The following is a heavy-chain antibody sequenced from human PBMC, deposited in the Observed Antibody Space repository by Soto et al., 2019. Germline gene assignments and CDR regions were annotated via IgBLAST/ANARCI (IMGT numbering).Heavy chain of an antibody. CDR3: ASGDYCSSTSCSAYFDY. CDR1: GFTFSSYS. D-gene: IGHD2-2*01. CDR2: ISSSSSYI. J-gene: IGHJ4*02. Sequence: LRLSCAASGFTFSSYSMNWVRQAPGKGLEWVSSISSSSSYIYYADSVKGRFTISRDNAKNSLYLQMNSLRAEDTAVYYCASGDYCSSTSCSAYFDYWGQGTLVTVSS. V-gene: IGHV3-21*01.